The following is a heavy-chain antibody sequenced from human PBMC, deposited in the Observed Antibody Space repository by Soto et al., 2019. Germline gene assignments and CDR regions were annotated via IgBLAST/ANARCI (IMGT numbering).Heavy chain of an antibody. CDR1: GGSISSSNW. CDR3: ARVDGYCSGGSCHNYFDY. J-gene: IGHJ4*02. D-gene: IGHD2-15*01. V-gene: IGHV4-4*02. Sequence: KASETLSLTCAVSGGSISSSNWWSWVRQPPGKGLEWIGEIYHSGSTNYNPSLKSRVTISVDTSKNQFSLKLSSVTAADTAVYYCARVDGYCSGGSCHNYFDYWGQGTLVTVSS. CDR2: IYHSGST.